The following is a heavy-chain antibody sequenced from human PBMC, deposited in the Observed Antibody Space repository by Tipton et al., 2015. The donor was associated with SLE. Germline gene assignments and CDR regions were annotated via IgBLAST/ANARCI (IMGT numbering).Heavy chain of an antibody. CDR1: GFTFSSYS. CDR2: ISSGSSYI. V-gene: IGHV3-21*01. Sequence: SLRLSCAASGFTFSSYSMNWVRQAPGKGLEWVSSISSGSSYIYYADSVKGRFTISRDNAKNSLYLQMNSLRAEDTAVYYCARGHDDFWSGYYDYWGQGTLVTVSS. D-gene: IGHD3-3*01. J-gene: IGHJ4*02. CDR3: ARGHDDFWSGYYDY.